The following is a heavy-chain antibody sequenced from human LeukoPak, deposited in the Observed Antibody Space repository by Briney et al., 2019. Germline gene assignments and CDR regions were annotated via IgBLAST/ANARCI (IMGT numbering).Heavy chain of an antibody. J-gene: IGHJ4*02. D-gene: IGHD6-13*01. CDR3: ARGFIGSSSWYFDY. CDR2: TSYSGST. CDR1: GGSISNSY. Sequence: SETLSLTCTVSGGSISNSYWSWVRQPPGKGLEWIGYTSYSGSTSYNPSLKSRVTISVDTSKNQFSLKVTSVTAADTAVYYCARGFIGSSSWYFDYWGQGTLVTVSS. V-gene: IGHV4-59*01.